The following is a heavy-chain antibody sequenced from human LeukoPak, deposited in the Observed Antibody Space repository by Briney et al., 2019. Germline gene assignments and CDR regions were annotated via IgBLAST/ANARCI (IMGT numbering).Heavy chain of an antibody. CDR3: ARDRRGAPFDY. J-gene: IGHJ4*02. V-gene: IGHV1-46*01. CDR2: INPSGGST. CDR1: GYTFTSYY. Sequence: ASVKVSCKASGYTFTSYYMHWVRQAPGQGLEWMGIINPSGGSTSYAQKFQGRVTMTRDTSTSTVYMELSRLRSDDTAVYYCARDRRGAPFDYWGQGTLVTVSS. D-gene: IGHD1-26*01.